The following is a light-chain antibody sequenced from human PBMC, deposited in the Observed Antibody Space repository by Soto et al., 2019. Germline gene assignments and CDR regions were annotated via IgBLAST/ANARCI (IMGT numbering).Light chain of an antibody. V-gene: IGLV2-14*01. CDR1: SSAVGGYNY. CDR3: SSYTSSSTYV. CDR2: DVS. J-gene: IGLJ1*01. Sequence: QSALTQPASVSGSPGQSITISCTGTSSAVGGYNYVSWYQQHPGKAPKLMIYDVSNRPSGVSNRFSGSQSGNKASLTISGLQAEDEADYYCSSYTSSSTYVFGTGTKLTVL.